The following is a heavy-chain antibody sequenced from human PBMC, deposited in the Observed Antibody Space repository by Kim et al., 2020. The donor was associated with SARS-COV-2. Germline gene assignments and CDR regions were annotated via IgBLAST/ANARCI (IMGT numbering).Heavy chain of an antibody. J-gene: IGHJ4*02. V-gene: IGHV3-30*07. D-gene: IGHD3-10*01. CDR3: ARDSITMVRGVKFDY. Sequence: ASVKGRFTISRDNSKTTLYLQMNSLRAEDTAVYYCARDSITMVRGVKFDYWGQGTLVTVSS.